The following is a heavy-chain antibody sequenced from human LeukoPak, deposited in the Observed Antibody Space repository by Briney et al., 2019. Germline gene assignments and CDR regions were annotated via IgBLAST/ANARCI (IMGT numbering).Heavy chain of an antibody. CDR3: AKPLRAARYYYYMDV. D-gene: IGHD6-13*01. V-gene: IGHV3-23*01. CDR1: GFTFSSYA. J-gene: IGHJ6*03. Sequence: PGGSLRLSCAASGFTFSSYAMSWVRQAPGKGLEWVSAISGSGGSTYYADSVKGRFTISRDNSKNTLYLQMNSLRAEDTAVYYCAKPLRAARYYYYMDVWGKGTTVTVSS. CDR2: ISGSGGST.